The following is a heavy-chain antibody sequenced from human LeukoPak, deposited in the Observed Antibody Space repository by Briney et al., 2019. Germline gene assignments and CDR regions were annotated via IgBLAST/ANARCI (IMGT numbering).Heavy chain of an antibody. Sequence: SETLSLTCAVYGGSFSGYYWSWLRQPPGKGLEWIGEINHSGSTNYNPSLKSRVTISLDTSKNQFSLTLSSVTAADTAVYYCARGDRPVSGSGYWDLHFQNSGEGALVT. CDR1: GGSFSGYY. J-gene: IGHJ1*01. CDR3: ARGDRPVSGSGYWDLHFQN. CDR2: INHSGST. D-gene: IGHD3-3*01. V-gene: IGHV4-34*01.